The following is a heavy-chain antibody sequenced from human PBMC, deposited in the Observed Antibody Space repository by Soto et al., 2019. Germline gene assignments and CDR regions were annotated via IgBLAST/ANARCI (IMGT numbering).Heavy chain of an antibody. CDR2: INHSGST. J-gene: IGHJ6*03. CDR3: ARGKGYDYIWGSYHHYYYMDV. CDR1: GGSFSGYY. D-gene: IGHD3-16*01. Sequence: QVQLQQWGAGLLKPSETLSLTCAVYGGSFSGYYWIWISQPPGKGLEWIGEINHSGSTNYNPSLKSRVTKSVDTSKNQFSLKLSSVTAADTAVYYCARGKGYDYIWGSYHHYYYMDVWGKGTTVTVSS. V-gene: IGHV4-34*01.